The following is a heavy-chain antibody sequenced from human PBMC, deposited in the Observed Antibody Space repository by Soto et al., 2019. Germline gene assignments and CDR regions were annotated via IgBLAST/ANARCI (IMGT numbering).Heavy chain of an antibody. J-gene: IGHJ6*01. Sequence: VKVSCKAAGGTFSSYAISWVRQSPGQGVEWMGGIIPIFGTANYAQKFQGRVTITADESTSTAYMELSSLRSEDTAVYYCARKVILTGYTYYYYGMHVWGQGTTVTVSS. CDR3: ARKVILTGYTYYYYGMHV. V-gene: IGHV1-69*13. CDR1: GGTFSSYA. CDR2: IIPIFGTA. D-gene: IGHD3-9*01.